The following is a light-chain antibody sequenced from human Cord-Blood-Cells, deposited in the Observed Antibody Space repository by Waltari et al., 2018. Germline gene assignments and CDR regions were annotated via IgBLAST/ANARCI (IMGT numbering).Light chain of an antibody. CDR3: SSYAGSNNLV. Sequence: QSALTQPPSASGSPGQSVTIPCTGTSSDVGGYNYVYWYKQHPGKAPKLMIYEVSKRPSGVPDRFSVSKSGSTASLTVSGLQAEDEADYYCSSYAGSNNLVFGGGTKLTVL. CDR1: SSDVGGYNY. J-gene: IGLJ3*02. V-gene: IGLV2-8*01. CDR2: EVS.